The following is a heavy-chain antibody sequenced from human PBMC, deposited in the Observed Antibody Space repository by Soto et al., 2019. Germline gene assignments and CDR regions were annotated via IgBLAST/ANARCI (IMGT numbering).Heavy chain of an antibody. D-gene: IGHD2-2*01. CDR1: GYTFTSYA. Sequence: ASVKVSCKASGYTFTSYAMHWVRQAPGQRLEWMGWINAGNGNTKYSQKFQGRVTITRDTSASTAYMELSSLRSEDTVVYYCARDYCSSTSCYFGYWGQGTLVTVSS. CDR2: INAGNGNT. J-gene: IGHJ4*02. V-gene: IGHV1-3*01. CDR3: ARDYCSSTSCYFGY.